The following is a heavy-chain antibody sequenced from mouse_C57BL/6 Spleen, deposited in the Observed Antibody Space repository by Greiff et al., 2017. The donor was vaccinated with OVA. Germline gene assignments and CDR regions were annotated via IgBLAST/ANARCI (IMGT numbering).Heavy chain of an antibody. V-gene: IGHV1-55*01. D-gene: IGHD4-1*01. CDR2: IYPGSGST. Sequence: QVQLQQPGAGLVKPGASVKMSCTASGYTFTSYCMTWVQQRPGPGLEWIGDIYPGSGSTNYTEKFKSKATMPVDTSSSTAYMQRSSLTSEDSAVYDCASTGDYYFDYWGKGTTLTVSS. CDR3: ASTGDYYFDY. J-gene: IGHJ2*01. CDR1: GYTFTSYC.